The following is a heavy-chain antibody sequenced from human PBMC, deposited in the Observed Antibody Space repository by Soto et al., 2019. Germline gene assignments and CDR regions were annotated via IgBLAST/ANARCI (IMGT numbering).Heavy chain of an antibody. CDR3: ARGFSDGNSGFDY. Sequence: PSETLSLTCAVYGGSFSCYYLSWIRQRPGKGLEWIGEINHCGSTNYNPSLKSRVTISVDTSKNQFSLKLSSVTAADTAVYYCARGFSDGNSGFDYWGQGTLVTVSS. J-gene: IGHJ4*02. CDR1: GGSFSCYY. CDR2: INHCGST. V-gene: IGHV4-34*01. D-gene: IGHD5-18*01.